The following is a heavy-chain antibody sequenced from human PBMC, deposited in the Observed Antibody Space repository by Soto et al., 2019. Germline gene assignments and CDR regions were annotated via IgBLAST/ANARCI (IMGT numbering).Heavy chain of an antibody. Sequence: VQLVESGGGVVQPGRSLRLSCAASGFTFSSYGMHWVRQAPGKGLEWVSAISYDGSNTYYADSVKSRFTISRHNPKNTLYVEMTRLIAENTAVYYCAKVDARSFGGVMGIDYWGQGTMVTVSS. CDR3: AKVDARSFGGVMGIDY. D-gene: IGHD3-3*01. V-gene: IGHV3-30*18. J-gene: IGHJ4*02. CDR2: ISYDGSNT. CDR1: GFTFSSYG.